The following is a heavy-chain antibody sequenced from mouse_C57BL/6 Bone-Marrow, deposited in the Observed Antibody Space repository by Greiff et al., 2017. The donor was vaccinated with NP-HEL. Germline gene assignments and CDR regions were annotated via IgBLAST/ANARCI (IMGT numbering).Heavy chain of an antibody. J-gene: IGHJ2*01. D-gene: IGHD4-1*01. CDR3: ARLGPYYFDY. V-gene: IGHV1-47*01. Sequence: QVQLQQSGAELVKPGASVKMSCKASGYTFTNYPIEWMKQNHGKSLEWIGNFHPYNDDTKYNEKFKGKATLTVDTSSSTAYMELNSLTSEDSAVYYCARLGPYYFDYWGQGTTLTVSS. CDR2: FHPYNDDT. CDR1: GYTFTNYP.